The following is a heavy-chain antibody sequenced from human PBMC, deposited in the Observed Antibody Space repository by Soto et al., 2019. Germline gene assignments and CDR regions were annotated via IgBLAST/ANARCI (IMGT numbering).Heavy chain of an antibody. D-gene: IGHD6-19*01. V-gene: IGHV3-30*03. CDR2: ISYDGSNK. CDR1: GFTFSSYG. CDR3: AIYSSGWYTIDY. J-gene: IGHJ4*02. Sequence: PGGSLRLSCAASGFTFSSYGMHWVRQAPGKGLEWVAVISYDGSNKYYADSVKGRFTISRDNSKNTLYLQMNSLRAEDTAVYYCAIYSSGWYTIDYWGQGTLVTVYS.